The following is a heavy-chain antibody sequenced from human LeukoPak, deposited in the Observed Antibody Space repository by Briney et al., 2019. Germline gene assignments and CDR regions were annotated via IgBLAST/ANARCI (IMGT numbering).Heavy chain of an antibody. CDR3: ARGLGYCSSTSCYFDAFDI. J-gene: IGHJ3*02. CDR2: IYHSGST. Sequence: SETLSLTCTVSGYSISSGYYWGWIRQPPGKGLEWIGSIYHSGSTYYNPSLKSRVTISVDRSKNQFSLKLSSVTAADTAVYYCARGLGYCSSTSCYFDAFDIWGQGTMVTVSS. CDR1: GYSISSGYY. V-gene: IGHV4-38-2*02. D-gene: IGHD2-2*01.